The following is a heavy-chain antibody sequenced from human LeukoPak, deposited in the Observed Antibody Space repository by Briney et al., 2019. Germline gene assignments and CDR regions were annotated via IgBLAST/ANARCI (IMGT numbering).Heavy chain of an antibody. CDR2: INHSGST. D-gene: IGHD4-17*01. CDR1: GGSFSGYY. J-gene: IGHJ5*02. CDR3: ARYGDYAEGFDP. Sequence: SETLSLTCAVYGGSFSGYYWSWIRQPPGKGLEWIGEINHSGSTNYNPSLKSRVTISVDTSKNQLSLKLSSVTAADTAVYYCARYGDYAEGFDPWGQGTLVTVSS. V-gene: IGHV4-34*01.